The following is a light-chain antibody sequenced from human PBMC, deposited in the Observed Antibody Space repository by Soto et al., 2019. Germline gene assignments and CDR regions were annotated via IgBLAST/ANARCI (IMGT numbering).Light chain of an antibody. J-gene: IGKJ1*01. Sequence: EIVMTQSPATLSVSPGERVTLSCRASQNIGSTLAWYQQKPGQAPRLLIYLASTRATGIPARFGGSGSGTEFPLTISSLQSEDFAVYYCMQNNNWPLTFGPGTKVDIK. CDR1: QNIGST. CDR2: LAS. CDR3: MQNNNWPLT. V-gene: IGKV3-15*01.